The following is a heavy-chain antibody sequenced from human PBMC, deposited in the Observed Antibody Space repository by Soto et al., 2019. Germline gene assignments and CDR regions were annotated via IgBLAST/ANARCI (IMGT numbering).Heavy chain of an antibody. CDR1: GGTFSSYT. CDR2: IIPILGIA. J-gene: IGHJ4*02. D-gene: IGHD3-3*01. CDR3: ARVAYYDFWSGYYSFDY. Sequence: QVQLVQSGAGVKKPGSSVKVSCKASGGTFSSYTISWVRQARGQGLEWMGRIIPILGIANYAQKFQGRVTITADKSTSTAYMELSSLRSEDTAVYYCARVAYYDFWSGYYSFDYWGQGTLVTVSS. V-gene: IGHV1-69*02.